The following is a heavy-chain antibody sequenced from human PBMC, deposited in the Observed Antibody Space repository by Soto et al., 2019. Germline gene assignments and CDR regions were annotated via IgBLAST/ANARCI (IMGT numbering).Heavy chain of an antibody. CDR2: SYTSGTT. CDR3: ARERAAPSWIDP. V-gene: IGHV4-4*07. D-gene: IGHD6-6*01. Sequence: SESLSLTCTVSGGSITSNYWTWIRRTAGKGLEWIARSYTSGTTDYNPSLKGRLSMSLHPSKNQFSLSLASVTAADTGIYYCARERAAPSWIDPWGQGILVTVSS. CDR1: GGSITSNY. J-gene: IGHJ5*02.